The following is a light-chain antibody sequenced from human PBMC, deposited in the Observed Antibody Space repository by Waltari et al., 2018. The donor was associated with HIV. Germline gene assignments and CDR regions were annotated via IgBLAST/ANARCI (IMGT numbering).Light chain of an antibody. CDR3: HQYFSVFPST. CDR1: RSLLHSPNNRNY. J-gene: IGKJ4*01. Sequence: DIVMTQSPDSLALSLGERATINCKYNRSLLHSPNNRNYLAWYQQKPGQSPRLLLYWASTRESGVPARFIGGGSETDFTLTITNVQAEDAAVYYCHQYFSVFPSTFGGGTTVEI. CDR2: WAS. V-gene: IGKV4-1*01.